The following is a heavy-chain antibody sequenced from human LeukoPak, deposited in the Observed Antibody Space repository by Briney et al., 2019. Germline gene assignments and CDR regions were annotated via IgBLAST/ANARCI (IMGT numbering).Heavy chain of an antibody. Sequence: PSETLSLTCTVSGGSLNNYYWSWIRQPPGKGLEWIGYIFYSGFDRYNPALKSRVTISVDTSKNQFSLKLSSVTAADTAVYYCARHDNYPGFGRGFDPWGQGTLVTVSS. CDR2: IFYSGFD. V-gene: IGHV4-59*08. CDR1: GGSLNNYY. D-gene: IGHD3-10*01. CDR3: ARHDNYPGFGRGFDP. J-gene: IGHJ5*02.